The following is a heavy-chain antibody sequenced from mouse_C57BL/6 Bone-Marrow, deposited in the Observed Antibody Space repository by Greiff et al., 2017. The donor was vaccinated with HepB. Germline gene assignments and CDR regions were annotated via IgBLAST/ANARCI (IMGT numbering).Heavy chain of an antibody. CDR1: GYTFTSYW. D-gene: IGHD1-1*01. Sequence: QVQLQQPGAELVRPGSSVKLSCKASGYTFTSYWMDWVKQRPGQGLEWIGNIYTSDSETHYNQKFKDKSTLTVDKYSSPAYMQLSSLTSEDSAVYYCAGGYYYGSSYWYFDVWGTGTTVTVSS. J-gene: IGHJ1*03. CDR2: IYTSDSET. CDR3: AGGYYYGSSYWYFDV. V-gene: IGHV1-61*01.